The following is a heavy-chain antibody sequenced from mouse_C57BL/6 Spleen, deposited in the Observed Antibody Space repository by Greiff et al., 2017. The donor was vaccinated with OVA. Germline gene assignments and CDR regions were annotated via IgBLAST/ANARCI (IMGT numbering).Heavy chain of an antibody. Sequence: EVMLVESGGGLVKPGGSLKLSCAASGFTFSGYAMSWVRQTPEKRLEWVATLSDGGSYTYYPDNVKGRFTFSRDNAKNNLDLQMSHLKSEDTAMYYCAFLLMTTGVAPFAYWGQGTLVTVSA. CDR1: GFTFSGYA. CDR2: LSDGGSYT. V-gene: IGHV5-4*03. J-gene: IGHJ3*01. CDR3: AFLLMTTGVAPFAY. D-gene: IGHD1-1*01.